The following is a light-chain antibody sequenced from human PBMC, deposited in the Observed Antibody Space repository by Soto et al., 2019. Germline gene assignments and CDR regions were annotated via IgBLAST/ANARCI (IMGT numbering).Light chain of an antibody. V-gene: IGLV2-14*01. CDR2: EVR. CDR1: MRDVGAYNL. CDR3: SAYTARRTLV. Sequence: QSALTQPASVSGSAGQSITISCYGTMRDVGAYNLVSWYQQHPGTAPKLIIYEVRNRPSGISSRFSGSRSGNTASLTISGLQPEDEGDYYCSAYTARRTLVFGGGTKLTVL. J-gene: IGLJ3*02.